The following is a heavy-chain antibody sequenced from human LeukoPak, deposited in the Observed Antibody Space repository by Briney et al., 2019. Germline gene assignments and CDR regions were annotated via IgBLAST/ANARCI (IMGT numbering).Heavy chain of an antibody. V-gene: IGHV1-69*04. CDR1: GGTFSSYA. J-gene: IGHJ4*02. CDR2: IIPILGIA. D-gene: IGHD3-10*01. Sequence: GASVKVSCKASGGTFSSYAISWVRQAPGQGLEWMGRIIPILGIANYAQKFQGRVTITADKSTSTAYTELSSLRSEDTAVYYCASQIHYYGSGSYGYWGQGTLVTVSS. CDR3: ASQIHYYGSGSYGY.